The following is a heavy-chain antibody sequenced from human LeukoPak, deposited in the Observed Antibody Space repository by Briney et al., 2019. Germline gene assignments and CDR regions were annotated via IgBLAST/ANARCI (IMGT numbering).Heavy chain of an antibody. CDR3: ARHRGSSWYESFDY. V-gene: IGHV4-59*08. CDR2: MYYGGST. CDR1: GGSLSNYY. D-gene: IGHD6-13*01. J-gene: IGHJ4*02. Sequence: SETLSLTCSVSGGSLSNYYWNWIRQPPGKGLEWIGSMYYGGSTNYNPSLKSRVTISVDTSENQFSLKVSSVTAADTAVYYCARHRGSSWYESFDYRGQGILVTVSS.